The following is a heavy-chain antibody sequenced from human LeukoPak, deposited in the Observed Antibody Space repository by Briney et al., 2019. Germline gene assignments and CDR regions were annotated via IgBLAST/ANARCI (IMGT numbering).Heavy chain of an antibody. V-gene: IGHV3-21*01. J-gene: IGHJ4*01. D-gene: IGHD3-9*01. Sequence: GGSLRLSCAASGFTFSSYSMNWVRQAPGKGLEWVSSISSSSSYIYYADSVEGRFTISRDNAKNSLYLQMNSLRAEDTAVYYCARVERYFDWLMDYWGHGTLVTVSS. CDR2: ISSSSSYI. CDR1: GFTFSSYS. CDR3: ARVERYFDWLMDY.